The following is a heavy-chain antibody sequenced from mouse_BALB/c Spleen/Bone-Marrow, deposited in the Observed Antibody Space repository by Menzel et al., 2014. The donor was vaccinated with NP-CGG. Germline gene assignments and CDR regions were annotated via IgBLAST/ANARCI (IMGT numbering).Heavy chain of an antibody. Sequence: QVQLKDSGAELVRPGASVNISCKSSGHEFSTYRINWLKQRLGQALAWIGQIYPGDGDTDFSGKFMDKATLTPDESSNTDYMQLRSLAAADVADCSSGLGDIADDYWVQGTAPTISS. J-gene: IGHJ2*01. CDR3: GLGDIADDY. CDR2: IYPGDGDT. V-gene: IGHV1-80*01. CDR1: GHEFSTYR. D-gene: IGHD1-3*01.